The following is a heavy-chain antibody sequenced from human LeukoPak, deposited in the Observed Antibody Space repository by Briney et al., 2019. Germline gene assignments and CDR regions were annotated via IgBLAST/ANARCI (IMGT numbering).Heavy chain of an antibody. Sequence: SVKVSCKASGGTFSSYAISWVRQTPGQGLEWMGGIIPIFGTANYAQKFQGRVTITADESTSTAYMELSSLRSEDTAVYYCVRDLQFGTTGRGWFDPWGQGTLVTVSS. D-gene: IGHD1-1*01. CDR3: VRDLQFGTTGRGWFDP. CDR2: IIPIFGTA. J-gene: IGHJ5*02. V-gene: IGHV1-69*13. CDR1: GGTFSSYA.